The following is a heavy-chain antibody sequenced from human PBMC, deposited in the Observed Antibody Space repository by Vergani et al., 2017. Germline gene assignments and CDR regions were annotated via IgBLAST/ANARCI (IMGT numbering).Heavy chain of an antibody. CDR3: TRGQARTGWFDP. J-gene: IGHJ5*02. V-gene: IGHV4-61*02. CDR2: VYPSGTN. D-gene: IGHD2-8*02. Sequence: QVQLHESGPGLVKPSETLSLICSVSGVSLQSGSFYWTWIRQTAERGLEWMGRVYPSGTNNYTPSLNGRVTIFVDKSKNLLSLRLNSVTAADTAVYYCTRGQARTGWFDPWGQGTLVTVSS. CDR1: GVSLQSGSFY.